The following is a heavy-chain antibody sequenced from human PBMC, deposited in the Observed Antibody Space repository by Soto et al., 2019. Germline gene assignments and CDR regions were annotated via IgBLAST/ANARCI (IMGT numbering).Heavy chain of an antibody. J-gene: IGHJ4*02. V-gene: IGHV3-21*01. CDR3: ARDKIAAAGTPDY. Sequence: GGSLRLSCAASGFTFSSYSMNWVRQAPGKGLEWVSSISSSSSYIYYADSVKGRFTISRDNAKNSLYLQMNSLRAEDTAVYYCARDKIAAAGTPDYWGQGTLVTVSS. D-gene: IGHD6-13*01. CDR2: ISSSSSYI. CDR1: GFTFSSYS.